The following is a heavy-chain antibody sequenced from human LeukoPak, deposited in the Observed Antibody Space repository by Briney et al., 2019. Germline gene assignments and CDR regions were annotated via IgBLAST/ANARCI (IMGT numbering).Heavy chain of an antibody. J-gene: IGHJ4*02. Sequence: SETLSLTCAVSGYSISSGYYWGWIRQPPGKGLGWIGSIYHSGSTYYNPSLKSRVTISVDTSKNQFSLKLSSVTAADTAVYYCARAGGQQLVDYWGQGTLVTVSS. CDR2: IYHSGST. V-gene: IGHV4-38-2*01. CDR1: GYSISSGYY. CDR3: ARAGGQQLVDY. D-gene: IGHD6-13*01.